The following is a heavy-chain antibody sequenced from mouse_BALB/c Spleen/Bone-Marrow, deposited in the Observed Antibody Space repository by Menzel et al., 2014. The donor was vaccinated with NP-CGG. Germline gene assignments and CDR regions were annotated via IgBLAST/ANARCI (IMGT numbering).Heavy chain of an antibody. V-gene: IGHV5-15*02. CDR1: GFTFSDYG. D-gene: IGHD3-1*01. J-gene: IGHJ1*01. CDR3: ARDRGRYRYFDV. Sequence: EVQLQQSGGGLVQPGGSRKLSCAASGFTFSDYGMAWVRQAPGKGPEWVASISNLAYSIYYADTVTGRFTISRENAKNTLYLEMSSLRSEDTAMYYCARDRGRYRYFDVWGAGTTVTVSS. CDR2: ISNLAYSI.